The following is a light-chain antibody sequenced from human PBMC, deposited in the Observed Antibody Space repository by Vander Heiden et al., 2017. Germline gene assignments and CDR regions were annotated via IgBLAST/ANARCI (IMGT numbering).Light chain of an antibody. V-gene: IGLV2-14*03. CDR2: DVS. Sequence: QSALTQPASVSGSPGQSITISCTRTSSDVGRYNYVSWYQQHPGKAPELMIYDVSNRPSGVSNRFSGSKSDNTASLTISGLQAGDEAYYYCSSYTTSSTWVFGGGTKLTVL. J-gene: IGLJ3*02. CDR3: SSYTTSSTWV. CDR1: SSDVGRYNY.